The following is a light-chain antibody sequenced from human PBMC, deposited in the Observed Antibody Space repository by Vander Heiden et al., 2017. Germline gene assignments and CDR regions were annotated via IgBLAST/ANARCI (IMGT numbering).Light chain of an antibody. Sequence: DIVMTQSSDALAMSLVERAAIDCKSSQGGLYGTSNKSYVDWYQGKPGRPPNLLIHWGSTRRSGVPDRFGCSGYGTDFTRSISSQQAEDEAVYSCQQYYHAPEFGQGTKVEIK. J-gene: IGKJ1*01. CDR3: QQYYHAPE. V-gene: IGKV4-1*01. CDR1: QGGLYGTSNKSY. CDR2: WGS.